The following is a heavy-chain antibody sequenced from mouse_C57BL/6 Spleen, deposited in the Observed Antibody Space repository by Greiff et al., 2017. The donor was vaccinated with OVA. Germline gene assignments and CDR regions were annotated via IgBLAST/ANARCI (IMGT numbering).Heavy chain of an antibody. Sequence: QVQLQQPGAELVKPGASVKLSCTASGYTFTSYWMHWVKQRPGRGLEWIGRIDPNGGGTKYNEKFKSKATLTVDTPSRTAYMQLRSLTSEDSAVYYCARDSSLAYWGQGTLVTVSA. CDR1: GYTFTSYW. CDR2: IDPNGGGT. D-gene: IGHD1-1*01. J-gene: IGHJ3*01. CDR3: ARDSSLAY. V-gene: IGHV1-72*01.